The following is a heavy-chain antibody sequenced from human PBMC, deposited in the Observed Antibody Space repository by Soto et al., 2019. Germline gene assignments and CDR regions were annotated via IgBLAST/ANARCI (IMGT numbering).Heavy chain of an antibody. CDR3: GRGPSPRAPAGGTPYYYAMDV. D-gene: IGHD6-13*01. Sequence: ASVKVSCKASGYDFTAYDINWVREASGQGLEWMGWMNPINGAAGSARRFQGRVSMTRNTATGTAYLELTSLRSDDTAVYYCGRGPSPRAPAGGTPYYYAMDVWGQGTTVTVSS. CDR1: GYDFTAYD. V-gene: IGHV1-8*02. CDR2: MNPINGAA. J-gene: IGHJ6*02.